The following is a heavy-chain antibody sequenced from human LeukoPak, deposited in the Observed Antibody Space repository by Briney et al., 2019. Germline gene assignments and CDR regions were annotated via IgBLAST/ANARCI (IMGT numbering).Heavy chain of an antibody. V-gene: IGHV3-23*01. CDR3: AKDREMTTVTTVDY. D-gene: IGHD4-11*01. Sequence: GGTLRLSCAASGFSFSSYGMSWVRQAPGKGLEWVSGISGGGGSTYYTDSVKGRFSISRDNSKNTLYLQMNSLRAEDTAVYYCAKDREMTTVTTVDYWGQGTLVTVSS. CDR1: GFSFSSYG. J-gene: IGHJ4*02. CDR2: ISGGGGST.